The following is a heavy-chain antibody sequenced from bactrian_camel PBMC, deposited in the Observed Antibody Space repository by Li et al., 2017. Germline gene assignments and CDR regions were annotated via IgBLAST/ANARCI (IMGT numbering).Heavy chain of an antibody. D-gene: IGHD3*01. Sequence: HVQLVESGGGLVRPGGSLRLSCAASGFTFSSYPMGWVRQAPGKGLEWLPGVSSDGKSVQGRSTISRDNGKNSLYLQLDRLNSEDTAMYYCAAARRRLMSTGVWVACLDEMYDYWGQGTQVTVS. CDR3: AAARRRLMSTGVWVACLDEMYDY. CDR1: GFTFSSYP. CDR2: VSSDG. V-gene: IGHV3S9*01. J-gene: IGHJ4*01.